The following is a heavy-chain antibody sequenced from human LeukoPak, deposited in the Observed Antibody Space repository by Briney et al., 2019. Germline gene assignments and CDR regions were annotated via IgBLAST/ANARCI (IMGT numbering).Heavy chain of an antibody. V-gene: IGHV1-24*01. Sequence: VASVTVSCKASGYTFTSYDINWVRQAPGKGLEWMGGFDPEDGETIYAQKFQGRVTMTEDTSTDTAYMELSSLRSEDTAVYYCATDKDSGGSWRRSYYYYGMDVWGQGTTVTVSS. J-gene: IGHJ6*02. CDR1: GYTFTSYD. D-gene: IGHD2-15*01. CDR2: FDPEDGET. CDR3: ATDKDSGGSWRRSYYYYGMDV.